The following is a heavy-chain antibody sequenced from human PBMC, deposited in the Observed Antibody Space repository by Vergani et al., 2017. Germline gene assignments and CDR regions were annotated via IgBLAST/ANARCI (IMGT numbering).Heavy chain of an antibody. Sequence: QVQLQESGPGLVKPPGTLSLTCAVSGDSISSNNCWTWVRQPPGKGLEWIGRIYPNGNGNYNESLRSRLTMSIDTSRSQFSLSLSSVTAADTAVYYCARGNCGVNCPKYNWLAPWGRGILVTVSS. CDR3: ARGNCGVNCPKYNWLAP. V-gene: IGHV4-4*03. D-gene: IGHD2-21*01. J-gene: IGHJ5*02. CDR1: GDSISSNNC. CDR2: IYPNGNG.